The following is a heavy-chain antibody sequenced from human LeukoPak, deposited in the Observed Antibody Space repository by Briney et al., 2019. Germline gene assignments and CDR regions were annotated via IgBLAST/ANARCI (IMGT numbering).Heavy chain of an antibody. D-gene: IGHD2-15*01. CDR2: IYYSGST. J-gene: IGHJ5*02. CDR3: ARVRRYCSGGSCYKNWFDP. V-gene: IGHV4-31*03. CDR1: GGSISSGGSY. Sequence: PSQTLSLTCTVSGGSISSGGSYWSWIRQHSGKGLEWIGYIYYSGSTYYNPSLKSRVTISVDTSKNQFSLKLSSVTAADTAVYYRARVRRYCSGGSCYKNWFDPWGQGTPVTVSS.